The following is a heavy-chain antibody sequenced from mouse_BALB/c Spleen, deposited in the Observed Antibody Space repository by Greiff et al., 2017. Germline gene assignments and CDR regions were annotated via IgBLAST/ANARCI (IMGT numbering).Heavy chain of an antibody. Sequence: EVMLVESGAELVKPGASVKLSCTASGFNIKDTYMHWVKQRPEQGLEWIGRIDPANGNTKYDPKFQGKATITADTSSNTAYLQLSSLTSEDTAVYYCARKGVYYGYSYYAMDYWGQGTSVTVSS. V-gene: IGHV14-3*02. D-gene: IGHD2-2*01. CDR3: ARKGVYYGYSYYAMDY. CDR1: GFNIKDTY. J-gene: IGHJ4*01. CDR2: IDPANGNT.